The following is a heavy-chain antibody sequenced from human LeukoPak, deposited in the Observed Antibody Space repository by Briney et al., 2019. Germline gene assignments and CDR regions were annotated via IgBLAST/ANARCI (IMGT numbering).Heavy chain of an antibody. V-gene: IGHV4-59*01. CDR1: GGSISSYY. CDR2: ISYNGSP. CDR3: ARGTYCSSSSCYRLDY. Sequence: NPSETLSLTCTVSGGSISSYYWNWIRQPPGEGLEWIGYISYNGSPIYNPSLKSRVTRSVDTSKNQFSLRLSAVTAADTAVYYCARGTYCSSSSCYRLDYWGQGTLVTVSS. J-gene: IGHJ4*02. D-gene: IGHD2-2*01.